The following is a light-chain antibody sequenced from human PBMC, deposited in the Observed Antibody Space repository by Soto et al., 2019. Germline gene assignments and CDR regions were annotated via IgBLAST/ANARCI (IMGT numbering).Light chain of an antibody. V-gene: IGKV3-15*01. CDR1: QSVGIH. Sequence: EIVMTQSPATLSMSPGERAALSCRASQSVGIHLAWYQQRPGQAPRLLIYSASTRATGIPARFSGSGSGTDFTLTISSLQSEDFAFYYCQQYNNWPLTFGPGTKVDIK. CDR2: SAS. CDR3: QQYNNWPLT. J-gene: IGKJ3*01.